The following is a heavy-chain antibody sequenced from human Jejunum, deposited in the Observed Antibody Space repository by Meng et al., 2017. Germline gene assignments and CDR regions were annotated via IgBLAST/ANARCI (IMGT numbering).Heavy chain of an antibody. CDR2: VYYSGHT. V-gene: IGHV4-61*03. D-gene: IGHD1-26*01. Sequence: QVQLHESGPGLVRPSETLSLTCTVSGDSVSSDNYYWSWIRQPPGKVLEWIGYVYYSGHTDCNPSLKSRLSISIDTSKNHFSLKLSSVTAADTAVYYCARTPLYSGSYYFDPWGQGALVTVSS. J-gene: IGHJ4*02. CDR1: GDSVSSDNYY. CDR3: ARTPLYSGSYYFDP.